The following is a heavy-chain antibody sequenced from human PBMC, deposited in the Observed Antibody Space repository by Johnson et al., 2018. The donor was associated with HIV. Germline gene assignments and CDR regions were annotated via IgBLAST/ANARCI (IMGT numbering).Heavy chain of an antibody. V-gene: IGHV3-64*01. CDR3: AREGCIVGATLGAFDI. CDR1: GFTFSSYA. CDR2: ISSNGGST. D-gene: IGHD1-26*01. J-gene: IGHJ3*02. Sequence: EVQLVESGGGLVQPGGSLRLSCAASGFTFSSYAMHWVRQAPGKGLEYVSAISSNGGSTYYANSVKGRFTISRDNSKNTLYLQMGSLRAEDMAVYYCAREGCIVGATLGAFDIWGQGTMVTVSS.